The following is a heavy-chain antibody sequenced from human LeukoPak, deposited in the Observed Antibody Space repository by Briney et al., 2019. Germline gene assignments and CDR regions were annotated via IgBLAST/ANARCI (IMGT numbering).Heavy chain of an antibody. CDR1: GFIFSSYE. D-gene: IGHD1-26*01. V-gene: IGHV3-48*03. CDR3: ARDPYSGSYGNYYYYFMDV. CDR2: ISSSGSTI. Sequence: GGSLRLSCAASGFIFSSYEMNWVRQAPGKGLEWVSYISSSGSTIYYADSVKGRFTISRDNSKNTLYLQMNSLRAEDTAVYYCARDPYSGSYGNYYYYFMDVWGKGTTVTISS. J-gene: IGHJ6*03.